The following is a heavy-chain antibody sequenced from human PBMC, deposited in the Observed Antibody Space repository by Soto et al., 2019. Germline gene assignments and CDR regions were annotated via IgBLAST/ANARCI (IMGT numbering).Heavy chain of an antibody. CDR2: ISAYKGNP. J-gene: IGHJ4*02. CDR1: GYTFTSYA. CDR3: ARDAPPEDS. Sequence: QVQLVQSGAEVKKPGASVKVSCKASGYTFTSYAISWVRQAPGQGLEWMGWISAYKGNPNYAQKLQGRVTMTPDTSTTTAYLELRSLRSDDTAVYYGARDAPPEDSWGQGTVVTVPS. V-gene: IGHV1-18*01.